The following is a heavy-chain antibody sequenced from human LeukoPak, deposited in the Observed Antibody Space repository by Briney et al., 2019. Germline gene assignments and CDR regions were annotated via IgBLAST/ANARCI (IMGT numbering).Heavy chain of an antibody. CDR3: ARDAAVGSNWFDP. Sequence: GGSLRLSCAASGFTFSSYFMNWVRQAPGKGLEWVSSIGSSSSYIFYADSVKGRFTISRDNAKNSLYLQMNSLRADDTAVYYCARDAAVGSNWFDPWGQGTLVTVSS. CDR1: GFTFSSYF. D-gene: IGHD6-19*01. V-gene: IGHV3-21*01. J-gene: IGHJ5*02. CDR2: IGSSSSYI.